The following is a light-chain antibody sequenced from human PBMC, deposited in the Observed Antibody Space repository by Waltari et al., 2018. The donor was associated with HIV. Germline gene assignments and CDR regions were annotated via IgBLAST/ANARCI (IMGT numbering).Light chain of an antibody. J-gene: IGLJ2*01. CDR3: QSADTSASFMI. CDR1: AFPKQF. V-gene: IGLV3-25*03. Sequence: SSDLTQPPSVSVSPGQTARITCPGDAFPKQFAYWYQQKTGQAPVFVIHRDTERPSGIPARFSGSSSGTTVTLTISGVQAEDEADYYCQSADTSASFMIFGGGTRLTVL. CDR2: RDT.